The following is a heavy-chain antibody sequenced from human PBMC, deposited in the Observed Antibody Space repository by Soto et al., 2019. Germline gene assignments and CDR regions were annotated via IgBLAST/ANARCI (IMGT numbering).Heavy chain of an antibody. CDR2: IKQDGSEK. V-gene: IGHV3-7*01. D-gene: IGHD4-17*01. CDR1: GFTFSSYW. J-gene: IGHJ4*02. Sequence: GGSLRLSCAASGFTFSSYWMSWVRQAPGKGLEWVANIKQDGSEKYYVDSVKGRFTISRDNAKNSLYLQMNSLRAEDTAVYYGARDFFPYGDYPLFAYWGQGTLVTVSS. CDR3: ARDFFPYGDYPLFAY.